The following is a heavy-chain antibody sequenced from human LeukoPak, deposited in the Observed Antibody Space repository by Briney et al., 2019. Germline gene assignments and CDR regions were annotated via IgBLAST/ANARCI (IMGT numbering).Heavy chain of an antibody. V-gene: IGHV3-30*02. CDR2: IRYDGSNK. D-gene: IGHD1-20*01. Sequence: GGSLRPSCAASGFTFSSYGMHWVRQAPGKGLEWVAFIRYDGSNKYYADSVKGRFTISRDNSKNTLYLQMNSLSAEDTAVYYCAKDKPEWYNWKNWFDPWGQGTLVTVSS. CDR1: GFTFSSYG. J-gene: IGHJ5*02. CDR3: AKDKPEWYNWKNWFDP.